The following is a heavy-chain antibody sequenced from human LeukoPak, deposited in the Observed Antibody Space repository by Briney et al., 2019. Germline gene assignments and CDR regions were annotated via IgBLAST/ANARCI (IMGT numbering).Heavy chain of an antibody. CDR3: ARGRKYYYDSSGQIDY. D-gene: IGHD3-22*01. CDR2: ISAYNGNT. CDR1: GYTFTSYG. V-gene: IGHV1-18*01. Sequence: ASVKVSCKASGYTFTSYGISWVRQAPGQGLEWRGWISAYNGNTNYAQKLQGRATMTTDTSTSTAYMELRSLRADDTAVYYCARGRKYYYDSSGQIDYWGQGTLVTVSS. J-gene: IGHJ4*02.